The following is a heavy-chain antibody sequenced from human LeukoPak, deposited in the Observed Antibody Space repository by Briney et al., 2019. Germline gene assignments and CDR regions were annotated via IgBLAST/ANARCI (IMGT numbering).Heavy chain of an antibody. CDR1: GFTFSSYA. J-gene: IGHJ5*02. CDR2: ISPDGTGK. V-gene: IGHV3-30*04. CDR3: AREDSSSGRAGIFGFS. D-gene: IGHD6-19*01. Sequence: GGSLRLSCAASGFTFSSYAMSWVRQTPGKGLEWVAAISPDGTGKPYADSVKGRFTISRDNSRNTLDLQMDSLRDEDTAIYYCAREDSSSGRAGIFGFSWGQGTLVTVSS.